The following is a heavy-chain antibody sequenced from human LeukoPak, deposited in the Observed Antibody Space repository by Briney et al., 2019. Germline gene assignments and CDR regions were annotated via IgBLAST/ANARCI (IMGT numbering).Heavy chain of an antibody. Sequence: PGGSLRLSCAASGFTFSSYSMNWVRQAPGKGLEWISCIMRTAADVTSYADSVEGRFTISRDDAKNSLYLQMNSLRDDDTAVYYCVRDWSYAFDLWGQGTMVTVSS. V-gene: IGHV3-48*02. CDR3: VRDWSYAFDL. CDR2: IMRTAADVT. J-gene: IGHJ3*01. CDR1: GFTFSSYS.